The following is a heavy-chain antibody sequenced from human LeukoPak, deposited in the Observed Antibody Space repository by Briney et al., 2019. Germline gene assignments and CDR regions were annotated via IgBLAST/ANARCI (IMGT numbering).Heavy chain of an antibody. CDR1: GGSISSHY. CDR2: IYYSGST. Sequence: TSETLSLTCTVSGGSISSHYWSWIRQPPGKGLEWIGYIYYSGSTNYNPSLKSRVTISVDTSKNQFSLKLISVTAADTAVYYCARGEAVADNYFDYWGQGTLVTVSS. CDR3: ARGEAVADNYFDY. D-gene: IGHD6-19*01. J-gene: IGHJ4*02. V-gene: IGHV4-59*11.